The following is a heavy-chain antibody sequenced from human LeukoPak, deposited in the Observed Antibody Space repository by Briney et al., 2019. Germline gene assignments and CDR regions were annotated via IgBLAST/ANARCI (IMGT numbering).Heavy chain of an antibody. J-gene: IGHJ4*02. CDR1: GFTLSNYA. D-gene: IGHD3-10*01. CDR2: IRESGGGT. CDR3: AKRGVVVRGVLVFGFHKEAYYFDH. V-gene: IGHV3-23*01. Sequence: GGSLRLSCAASGFTLSNYAMNWVRQTPGKGREWVSGIRESGGGTYYTDSVKGRFTISRDNAKNTLYLQMNSLRAEDTAVYYCAKRGVVVRGVLVFGFHKEAYYFDHWGQGSLVTVSS.